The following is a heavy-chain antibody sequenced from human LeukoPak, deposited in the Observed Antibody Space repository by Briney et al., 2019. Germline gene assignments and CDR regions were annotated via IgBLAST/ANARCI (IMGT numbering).Heavy chain of an antibody. Sequence: PGGSLRLSCAASGFTFSSYAMSWVRQAPGKGLEWVSAISGSGGSTYYADSVKGRFTISRDNSKNTLYLQMNSLRAEDTAVYYCANIDSKIFGVVMPYYYMDVWGKGTTVTVSS. J-gene: IGHJ6*03. CDR3: ANIDSKIFGVVMPYYYMDV. CDR1: GFTFSSYA. D-gene: IGHD3-3*01. CDR2: ISGSGGST. V-gene: IGHV3-23*01.